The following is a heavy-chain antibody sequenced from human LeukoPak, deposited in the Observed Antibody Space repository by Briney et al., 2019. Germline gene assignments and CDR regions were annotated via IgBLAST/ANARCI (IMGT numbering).Heavy chain of an antibody. CDR2: ISHDGSKK. D-gene: IGHD6-13*01. Sequence: GGSLRLSCAASGFTFSSYGMHWVRQAPGKGLEWVAVISHDGSKKYYADSVKGRFTISRDNSKNTLYLQMNSLQIEDTAVYFCARSSSNGISLLQYWGQGTLVIVSS. CDR1: GFTFSSYG. CDR3: ARSSSNGISLLQY. V-gene: IGHV3-30*03. J-gene: IGHJ4*02.